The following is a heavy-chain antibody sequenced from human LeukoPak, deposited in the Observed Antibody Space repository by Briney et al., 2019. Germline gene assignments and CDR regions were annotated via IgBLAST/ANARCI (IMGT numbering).Heavy chain of an antibody. CDR1: GGPISTHY. V-gene: IGHV4-59*11. J-gene: IGHJ6*03. CDR3: AGGATFRGTYYMDV. Sequence: SETLSLTWIVSGGPISTHYWSWSRQPPGKGLEWIGYNDYSGSTNYNPSLKSRVTISVDTSKNQFSLKLNSVTAADTAVYYCAGGATFRGTYYMDVWGKGTTVTVSS. CDR2: NDYSGST. D-gene: IGHD3-10*01.